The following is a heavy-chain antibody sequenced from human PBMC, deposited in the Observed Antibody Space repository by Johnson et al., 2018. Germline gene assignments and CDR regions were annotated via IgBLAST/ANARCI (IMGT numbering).Heavy chain of an antibody. CDR1: GFTFSNYN. J-gene: IGHJ1*01. V-gene: IGHV3-48*02. CDR2: ISSSSSTK. Sequence: VQLVESGGGLVQPGGSLRLYCAASGFTFSNYNMNWVRQAPGKGLEWLSYISSSSSTKYYADSVKGRLTISRDNARNSLYLQMNSLRDEDTAVYYCSSQPGGTQHWGQGTLVTVSS. D-gene: IGHD1-14*01. CDR3: SSQPGGTQH.